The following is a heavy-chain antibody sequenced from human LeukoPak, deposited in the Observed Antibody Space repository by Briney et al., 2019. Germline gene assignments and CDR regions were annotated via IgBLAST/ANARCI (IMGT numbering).Heavy chain of an antibody. CDR1: GLTFSSYA. V-gene: IGHV3-23*01. J-gene: IGHJ4*02. Sequence: GGSLRLSCAASGLTFSSYAMSWVRQAPGKGPEWVSAISGNGISTSYADAVKGRFTISRDSSKNTLSLQMNSLRAEDTAVYYCANAGGDSRPHDFWGQGTLVTVSS. D-gene: IGHD2-21*02. CDR3: ANAGGDSRPHDF. CDR2: ISGNGIST.